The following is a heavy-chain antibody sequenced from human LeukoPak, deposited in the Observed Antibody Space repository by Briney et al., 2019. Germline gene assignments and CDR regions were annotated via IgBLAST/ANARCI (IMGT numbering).Heavy chain of an antibody. CDR3: AKDTTYYDYVWGSYQASDPGPY. Sequence: GGSLRLSCAASGFTFSSYSMKWIRQAPGKGLEWISYISSGSNTIYYADSVNGRFTISRDNSKNTLYLQMNSLRAEDTAVYYCAKDTTYYDYVWGSYQASDPGPYWGQGTLVTVSS. D-gene: IGHD3-16*02. CDR1: GFTFSSYS. CDR2: ISSGSNTI. J-gene: IGHJ4*02. V-gene: IGHV3-48*01.